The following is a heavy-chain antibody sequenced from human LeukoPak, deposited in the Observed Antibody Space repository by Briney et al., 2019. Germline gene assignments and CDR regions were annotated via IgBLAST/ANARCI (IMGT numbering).Heavy chain of an antibody. Sequence: SETLSLTFAVYGGSFSDYYWSWIRQPPGKGLEWIGEINHSGSTNYNPSLKSRVTISVDTSKNQFSLKLSSVTAADTAAYYCARGRGAVAGTDFDYWGQGTLVTVSS. CDR2: INHSGST. J-gene: IGHJ4*02. CDR3: ARGRGAVAGTDFDY. CDR1: GGSFSDYY. D-gene: IGHD6-19*01. V-gene: IGHV4-34*01.